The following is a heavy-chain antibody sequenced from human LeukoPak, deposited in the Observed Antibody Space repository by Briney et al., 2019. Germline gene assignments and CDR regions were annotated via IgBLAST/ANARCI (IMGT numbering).Heavy chain of an antibody. V-gene: IGHV4-59*01. Sequence: SETLSLTCTVSGGSISSYYWSWIRQPPGKGLEWIGYIHYSGITNSNPSLMSRVTISVDTSKNQFSLKLSSVTAADTAVYYCARGYGSGSYPHDALDFWGLGTMVTVSS. J-gene: IGHJ3*01. CDR3: ARGYGSGSYPHDALDF. CDR1: GGSISSYY. D-gene: IGHD3-10*01. CDR2: IHYSGIT.